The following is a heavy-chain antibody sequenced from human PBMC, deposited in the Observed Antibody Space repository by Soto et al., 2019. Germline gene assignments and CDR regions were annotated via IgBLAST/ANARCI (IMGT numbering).Heavy chain of an antibody. CDR3: ARGPXPARSGGSSVYYYGMDV. V-gene: IGHV4-34*01. D-gene: IGHD2-15*01. Sequence: SETLSLTCAVYGGSFSCYYSSRVRQPPGKGLGWMGEINHSGSTNYNPSPKTRVTISVDTSMNQFSLKLSPVTAADTAVYYCARGPXPARSGGSSVYYYGMDVWGQGTTVTVSS. J-gene: IGHJ6*02. CDR2: INHSGST. CDR1: GGSFSCYY.